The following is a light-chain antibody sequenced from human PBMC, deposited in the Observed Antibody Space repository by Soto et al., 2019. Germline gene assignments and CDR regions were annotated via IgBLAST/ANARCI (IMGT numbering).Light chain of an antibody. V-gene: IGKV1-9*01. CDR3: QQAYSFPIT. Sequence: IQLTQSPSSLSASVGDRVTITCRASQGISSYLAWYQQKPGKAPELLIYAASTLQSGVPSRFSGSGSGTDFTLTINSLQPEDFATYYCQQAYSFPITFGQGTRLEIK. J-gene: IGKJ5*01. CDR2: AAS. CDR1: QGISSY.